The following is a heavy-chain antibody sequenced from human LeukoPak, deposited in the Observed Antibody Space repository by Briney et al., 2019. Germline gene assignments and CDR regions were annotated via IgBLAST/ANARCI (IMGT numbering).Heavy chain of an antibody. Sequence: SVKVSCKASGGTFSSYAISWVRQAPGQGLEWMGGIIPIFGTANYAQKFQGRVSITADESTSTGYMEVSSLRSEDTAVYYCAIFQGTYGDNENDYWGQGTLVTVSS. CDR3: AIFQGTYGDNENDY. CDR2: IIPIFGTA. CDR1: GGTFSSYA. J-gene: IGHJ4*02. V-gene: IGHV1-69*13. D-gene: IGHD4-17*01.